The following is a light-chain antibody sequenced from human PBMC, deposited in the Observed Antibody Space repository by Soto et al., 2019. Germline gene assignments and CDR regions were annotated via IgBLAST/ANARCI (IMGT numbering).Light chain of an antibody. CDR2: DAS. Sequence: DIHMTQSPSSLSVSVGDRVTITCRTSQNINAWLAWYQQRPGQAPKLLIYDASTVQSGVPSRFSGSGSGTEFTLTISSLQPEDFATYYCLQHNSYPWTFGQGTKVDI. CDR1: QNINAW. CDR3: LQHNSYPWT. J-gene: IGKJ1*01. V-gene: IGKV1-5*01.